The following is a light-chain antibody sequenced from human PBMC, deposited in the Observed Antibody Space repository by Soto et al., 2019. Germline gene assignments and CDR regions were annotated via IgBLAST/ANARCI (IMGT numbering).Light chain of an antibody. V-gene: IGKV1-39*01. J-gene: IGKJ4*01. CDR1: QSINIY. Sequence: IQITQSPSSLSASVGARVTITCRASQSINIYXXWYQQKPGKAPKLLINVASTLQGGVPSRFSGSGSRTEFTLAISSLQPGDSATYYCQRSSTNPQTFGGGTNV. CDR3: QRSSTNPQT. CDR2: VAS.